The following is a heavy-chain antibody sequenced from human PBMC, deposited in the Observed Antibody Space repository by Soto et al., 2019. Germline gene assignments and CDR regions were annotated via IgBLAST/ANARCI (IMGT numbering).Heavy chain of an antibody. CDR1: GGSFSGYY. V-gene: IGHV4-34*10. J-gene: IGHJ4*02. CDR2: INHSGST. D-gene: IGHD6-13*01. Sequence: SETLSLTCAVYGGSFSGYYWSWIRQPPGKGLEWIGEINHSGSTNYNPSLKSRVTMTRDTSTSTVYMELSSLRSEDTAVYYGARDFWDRQLVLFDYWGQGTLVTVSS. CDR3: ARDFWDRQLVLFDY.